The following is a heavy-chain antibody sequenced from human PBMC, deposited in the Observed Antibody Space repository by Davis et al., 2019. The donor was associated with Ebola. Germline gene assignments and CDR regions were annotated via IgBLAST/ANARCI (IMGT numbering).Heavy chain of an antibody. D-gene: IGHD3-16*01. Sequence: GESLKLSCAASGFIFSSYVMSWVRQAPGKWLEWVSTLGTSADTYYAESVKGRFTISRDNAKNSLYLQLNSLRPEDTAVYYCAKGGGTAHFDSRGQGTLVTVSS. CDR2: LGTSADT. CDR3: AKGGGTAHFDS. V-gene: IGHV3-21*01. CDR1: GFIFSSYV. J-gene: IGHJ4*02.